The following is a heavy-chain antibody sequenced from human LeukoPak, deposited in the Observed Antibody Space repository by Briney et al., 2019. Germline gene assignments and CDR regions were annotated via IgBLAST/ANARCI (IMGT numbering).Heavy chain of an antibody. Sequence: PGGSLRLSCAASGFTFDDYAMHWVRQPPGKGPEWVSGISWNSGNIGYADSVKGRFTISRDNAKRSLYLQMDSLRVEDTALYYCVKDISGFYFGADYWGQGTLVTVSS. J-gene: IGHJ4*02. CDR3: VKDISGFYFGADY. CDR2: ISWNSGNI. CDR1: GFTFDDYA. D-gene: IGHD3-22*01. V-gene: IGHV3-9*01.